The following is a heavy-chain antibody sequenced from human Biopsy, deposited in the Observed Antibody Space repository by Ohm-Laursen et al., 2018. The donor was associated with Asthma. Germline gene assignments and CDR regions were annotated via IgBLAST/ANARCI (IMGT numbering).Heavy chain of an antibody. Sequence: VKVSCKSLGGTFNTYVIGWVRHAPGQGLEWMGGINSVFGTTTYPQKFQDRVTITADDSTSTVYMELSSLRSEDTAVYYCARKAGSCISRTCYSLDFWGQGTLVTVSS. CDR1: GGTFNTYV. V-gene: IGHV1-69*01. CDR2: INSVFGTT. CDR3: ARKAGSCISRTCYSLDF. J-gene: IGHJ4*02. D-gene: IGHD2-2*01.